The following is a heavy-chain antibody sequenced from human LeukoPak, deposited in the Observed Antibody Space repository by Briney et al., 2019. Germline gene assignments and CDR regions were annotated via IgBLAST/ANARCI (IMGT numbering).Heavy chain of an antibody. V-gene: IGHV1-46*01. J-gene: IGHJ4*02. CDR3: ARAESGYLYFDY. Sequence: ASVKVSCKASGYTFTSYYMHWVRQAPGQGLEWMGIINPSGGSTSYAQKFQGRVTITADKSTSAAYMELSSLRSEDTAVYYCARAESGYLYFDYWGQGTLVTVSS. CDR2: INPSGGST. D-gene: IGHD5-12*01. CDR1: GYTFTSYY.